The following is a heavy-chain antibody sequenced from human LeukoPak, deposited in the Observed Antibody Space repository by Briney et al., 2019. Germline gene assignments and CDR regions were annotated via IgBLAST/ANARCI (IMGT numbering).Heavy chain of an antibody. V-gene: IGHV1-18*01. Sequence: GSSVKVSCKASGGTFSSYAISWVRQAPGQGLEWMGWISAYNGNTNYAQKLQGRVTMTTDTSTSTAYMELRSLRSDDTAVYYCARVDTVVTPDYWGQGTLVTVSS. CDR1: GGTFSSYA. J-gene: IGHJ4*02. CDR2: ISAYNGNT. D-gene: IGHD4-23*01. CDR3: ARVDTVVTPDY.